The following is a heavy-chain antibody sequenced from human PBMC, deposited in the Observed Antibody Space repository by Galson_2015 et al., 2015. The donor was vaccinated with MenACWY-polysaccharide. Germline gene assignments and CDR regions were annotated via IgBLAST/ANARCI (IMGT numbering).Heavy chain of an antibody. CDR2: IDYKEGVRT. V-gene: IGHV3-23*01. Sequence: SLRLSCAASGFIFYNYAMSWVRQAPGKGLEWVSTIDYKEGVRTHYADSVKGRLTISRDNSKNTVYLQIDSLRADDTAVYYCATWITAHFDFWGQGTPVTVSS. J-gene: IGHJ4*02. CDR3: ATWITAHFDF. D-gene: IGHD2-2*03. CDR1: GFIFYNYA.